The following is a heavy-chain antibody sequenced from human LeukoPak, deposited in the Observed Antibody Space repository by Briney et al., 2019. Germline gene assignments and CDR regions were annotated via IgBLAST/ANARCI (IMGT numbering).Heavy chain of an antibody. J-gene: IGHJ2*01. CDR2: INPSGGST. Sequence: ASVKVSCKASGYTFTSYYMHWVRQAPGQGLEWMGIINPSGGSTGYAQKFQGRVTMTRDTSTSTVYMELSSLRSEDTAVYYCARDRVRYYCDSSGWYFDLWGRGTLVTVSS. V-gene: IGHV1-46*01. CDR3: ARDRVRYYCDSSGWYFDL. CDR1: GYTFTSYY. D-gene: IGHD3-22*01.